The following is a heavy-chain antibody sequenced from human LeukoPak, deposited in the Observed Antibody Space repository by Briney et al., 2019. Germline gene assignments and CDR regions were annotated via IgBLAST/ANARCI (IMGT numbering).Heavy chain of an antibody. CDR3: ARVSSHYYGSGRINWFDP. CDR1: GGTFSSYA. Sequence: ASVKVSCKASGGTFSSYAISWVRQAPGQGLEWMGGIIPIFGTANYAQKFQGRVTITADESTSTAYMELSSLRSEDTAVYYCARVSSHYYGSGRINWFDPWGQGTLVTVSS. V-gene: IGHV1-69*13. CDR2: IIPIFGTA. D-gene: IGHD3-10*01. J-gene: IGHJ5*02.